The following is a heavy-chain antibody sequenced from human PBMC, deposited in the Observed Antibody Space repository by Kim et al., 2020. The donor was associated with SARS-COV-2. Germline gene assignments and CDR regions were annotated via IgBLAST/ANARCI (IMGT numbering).Heavy chain of an antibody. CDR2: IYPGDSDT. V-gene: IGHV5-51*01. D-gene: IGHD3-22*01. J-gene: IGHJ5*02. Sequence: GESLKISCKGSGYSLTSYWIGWVRQMPGKGLEWMGIIYPGDSDTRYSPSFQGQVTISADKSISTAYLQWSSLKASDTAMYYCARQGSSGYPPNWFDPWGQGTLVTVSS. CDR3: ARQGSSGYPPNWFDP. CDR1: GYSLTSYW.